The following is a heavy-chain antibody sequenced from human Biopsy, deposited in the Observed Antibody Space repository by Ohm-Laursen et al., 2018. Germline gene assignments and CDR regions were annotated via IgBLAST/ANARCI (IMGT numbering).Heavy chain of an antibody. CDR3: ARDGKRWDYSTYFSWHFDL. V-gene: IGHV3-30*03. Sequence: SLRLSCSASGFTFTSYAMHWVRQAPGKGLEWVAVISYDGSGEYYADSLQGRFIISRDNPKNTVDLQMDSLRAEDTAVYFCARDGKRWDYSTYFSWHFDLWGRGTLVTVSS. CDR2: ISYDGSGE. CDR1: GFTFTSYA. D-gene: IGHD4-11*01. J-gene: IGHJ2*01.